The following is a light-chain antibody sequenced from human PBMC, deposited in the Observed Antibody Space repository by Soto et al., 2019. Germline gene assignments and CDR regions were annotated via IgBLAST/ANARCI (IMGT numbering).Light chain of an antibody. CDR1: NNL. CDR2: EGT. J-gene: IGLJ1*01. CDR3: CAYVGARSYV. Sequence: QSALTQPASVSGSPGQSITISCTGTNNLVSWYQQHPGKAPKVVLYEGTKRPSGVSNRFSGSNSGSTASLTISGLQAEDEANYFSCAYVGARSYVFGPGTKVTVL. V-gene: IGLV2-23*01.